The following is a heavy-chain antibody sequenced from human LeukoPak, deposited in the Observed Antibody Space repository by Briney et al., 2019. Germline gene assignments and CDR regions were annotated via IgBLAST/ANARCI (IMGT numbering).Heavy chain of an antibody. CDR1: GFTFSSYG. CDR2: ISYDGSNK. D-gene: IGHD5-24*01. CDR3: AKDSGRWLQYFDY. Sequence: GGTLRLSCAASGFTFSSYGMHWVRQAPGKGLEWVAVISYDGSNKYYADSVKGRVTISRDNSKNTLYLQMNSLRAEDTAVYYCAKDSGRWLQYFDYWGQGTLVTVSS. J-gene: IGHJ4*02. V-gene: IGHV3-30*18.